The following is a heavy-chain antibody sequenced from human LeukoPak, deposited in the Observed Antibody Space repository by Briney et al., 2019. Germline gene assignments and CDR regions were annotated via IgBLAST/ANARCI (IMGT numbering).Heavy chain of an antibody. J-gene: IGHJ4*02. CDR2: ISYDGSNK. CDR1: GFTFSSYA. Sequence: GGSLRLSCAASGFTFSSYAMHWVRQAPGKGPEWVAVISYDGSNKYYADSVKGRFTISRDNSKNTLYLQMNSLRAEDTAVYYCARDLTFEYYYDSSGYYVGGQGTLVNVSS. V-gene: IGHV3-30*04. D-gene: IGHD3-22*01. CDR3: ARDLTFEYYYDSSGYYV.